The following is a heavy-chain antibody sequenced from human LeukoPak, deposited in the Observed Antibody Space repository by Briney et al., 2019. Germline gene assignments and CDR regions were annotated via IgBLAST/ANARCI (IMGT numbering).Heavy chain of an antibody. CDR3: ARRDGYNSIDY. CDR2: IYPGDSDT. J-gene: IGHJ4*02. CDR1: GYSFTSYW. Sequence: LGESLKISCKGSGYSFTSYWIGWVRQLPGKGLEWMGIIYPGDSDTRYSPPFQGQVTISADKSISTAYLQWSSLKATDTAMYYVARRDGYNSIDYWGQGTLVTVSS. D-gene: IGHD5-24*01. V-gene: IGHV5-51*01.